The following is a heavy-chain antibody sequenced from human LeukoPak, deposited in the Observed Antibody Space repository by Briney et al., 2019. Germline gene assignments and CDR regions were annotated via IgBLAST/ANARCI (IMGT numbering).Heavy chain of an antibody. CDR2: ISGSGGST. D-gene: IGHD2-2*01. V-gene: IGHV3-23*01. Sequence: PGGSLRLSCAASGFTFSSYAMSWVRQAPGKGLEWVSAISGSGGSTYYADSVKGRFTISRDNSKNTLYLQMNSLRAEDTAVYYCAKDGQEDIVVVPAAYYYYYMDVWGKGTTVTISS. CDR1: GFTFSSYA. J-gene: IGHJ6*03. CDR3: AKDGQEDIVVVPAAYYYYYMDV.